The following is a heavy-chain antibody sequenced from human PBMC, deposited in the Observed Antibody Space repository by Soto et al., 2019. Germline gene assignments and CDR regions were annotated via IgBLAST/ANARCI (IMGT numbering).Heavy chain of an antibody. CDR3: ASGRGYMVRGVTHTDY. D-gene: IGHD3-10*01. J-gene: IGHJ4*02. Sequence: QVQLQQWGAGLLKPSETLSLTCAVYGGSFSGYYWSWIRQPPGKGLEWIGEINHSGSTNYNPSLTSRVTISVDTSKNQFSLKLSSVTAADTAVYYCASGRGYMVRGVTHTDYWGQGTLVTVSS. CDR2: INHSGST. CDR1: GGSFSGYY. V-gene: IGHV4-34*01.